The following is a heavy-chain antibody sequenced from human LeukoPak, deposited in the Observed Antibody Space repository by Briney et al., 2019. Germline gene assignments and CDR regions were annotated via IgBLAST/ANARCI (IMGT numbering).Heavy chain of an antibody. CDR2: INHSGST. CDR1: GGSFSGYY. CDR3: ARTGGYCSSTSCSRDY. D-gene: IGHD2-2*01. V-gene: IGHV4-34*01. J-gene: IGHJ4*02. Sequence: SETLSLTCAVYGGSFSGYYWSWIRQPPGKGLEWIGEINHSGSTNYNPSLKSRVTISVDTSKNQFSLKLSSVTAADTAVYYCARTGGYCSSTSCSRDYWGQGTLVIVS.